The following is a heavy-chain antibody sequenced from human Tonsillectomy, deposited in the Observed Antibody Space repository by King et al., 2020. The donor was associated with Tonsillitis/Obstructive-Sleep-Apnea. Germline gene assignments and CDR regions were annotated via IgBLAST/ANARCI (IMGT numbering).Heavy chain of an antibody. V-gene: IGHV5-51*01. CDR3: ARRRIVAGGRGDDAFNI. CDR2: IYPGYSDT. D-gene: IGHD6-19*01. CDR1: GYSFSSYW. J-gene: IGHJ3*02. Sequence: QLVQSGAEVKKPGESLKISCKGSGYSFSSYWIGWVRQMPGKGLGWMGIIYPGYSDTRYSPSFQGQVIISVDKSINTAYLQWSSLKASDTAMYYCARRRIVAGGRGDDAFNIWGQGTMVTISS.